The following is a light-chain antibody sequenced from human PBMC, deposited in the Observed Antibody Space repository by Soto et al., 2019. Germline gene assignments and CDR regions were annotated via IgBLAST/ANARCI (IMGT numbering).Light chain of an antibody. CDR1: QSVSRY. Sequence: EILLTQSPATLSLSPGERATLSCRASQSVSRYLDWYQQKPGQAPRLLIYDASNRATGIPARFSGSGSGTDFTLTISSLEPEDFEAYYCQQRSNWPPTFGGGTKVDIK. CDR3: QQRSNWPPT. CDR2: DAS. V-gene: IGKV3-11*01. J-gene: IGKJ4*01.